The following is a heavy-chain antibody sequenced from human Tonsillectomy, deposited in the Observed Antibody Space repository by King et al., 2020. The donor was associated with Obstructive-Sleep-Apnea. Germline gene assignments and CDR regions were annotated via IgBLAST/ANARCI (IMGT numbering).Heavy chain of an antibody. J-gene: IGHJ4*02. CDR2: IYYSGST. CDR1: GGSISIYY. CDR3: ARGRDLYYDSSGIDY. V-gene: IGHV4-59*01. D-gene: IGHD3-22*01. Sequence: QLQLQESGPRLVKPSETLSRICTVSGGSISIYYWSWIRQPPGKGLEWVWYIYYSGSTNYNPSLKSRVTISVDTSKNQFSLKLSSATAADTAVYYCARGRDLYYDSSGIDYWGQGTLVTVSS.